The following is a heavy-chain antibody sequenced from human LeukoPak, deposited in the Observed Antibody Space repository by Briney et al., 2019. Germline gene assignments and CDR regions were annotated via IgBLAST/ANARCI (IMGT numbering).Heavy chain of an antibody. CDR3: AREGNYVWGSYRYTGYFDH. CDR2: ISYDGSNK. CDR1: GFPFSRYT. D-gene: IGHD3-16*02. V-gene: IGHV3-30-3*01. Sequence: GVSLSLSCAASGFPFSRYTMHWVPQAPGKGLEGVAVISYDGSNKYYADSVKRRFTIPRDNSKNTLYLQMNSLRAEDTAVYYCAREGNYVWGSYRYTGYFDHWGQGTLVTVSS. J-gene: IGHJ4*02.